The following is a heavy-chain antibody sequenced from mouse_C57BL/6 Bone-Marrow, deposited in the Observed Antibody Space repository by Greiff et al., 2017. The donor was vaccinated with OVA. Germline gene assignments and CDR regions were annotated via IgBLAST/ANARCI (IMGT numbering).Heavy chain of an antibody. CDR1: GFNIKDDY. CDR3: TTDDYGYDEAWFAY. J-gene: IGHJ3*01. CDR2: IDPENGDT. V-gene: IGHV14-4*01. Sequence: EVKLVESGAELVRPGASVKLSCTASGFNIKDDYMHWVKQRPEQGLEWIGWIDPENGDTEYASKFQGKATITADTSSNTAYLQLSSLTSEDTAVYYCTTDDYGYDEAWFAYWGQGTLVTVSA. D-gene: IGHD2-2*01.